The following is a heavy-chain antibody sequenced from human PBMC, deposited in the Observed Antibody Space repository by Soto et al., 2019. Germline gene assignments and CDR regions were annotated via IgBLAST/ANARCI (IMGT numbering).Heavy chain of an antibody. D-gene: IGHD3-3*01. Sequence: GGSLRLSCAVSGFTFDDNAMHWVRQAPEKGLEWVSGINWKSDIGYADSVKGRFTISRDNAENSLYLQMNSLRAEDTALYYCAISQEWGGLSTFIYWGEGTPVTVSP. J-gene: IGHJ4*02. CDR3: AISQEWGGLSTFIY. CDR2: INWKSDI. V-gene: IGHV3-9*01. CDR1: GFTFDDNA.